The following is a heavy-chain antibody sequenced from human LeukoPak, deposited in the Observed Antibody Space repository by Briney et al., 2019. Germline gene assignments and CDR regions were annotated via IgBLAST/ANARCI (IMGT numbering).Heavy chain of an antibody. D-gene: IGHD3-3*01. CDR1: GGSISSSSYY. Sequence: PSETLSLTCTVSGGSISSSSYYWGWIRQPPGKGLEWIGSIYYSGSTYYNPSLKSRVTISVDTSKNQFSLKLSSVTAADTAVYYCARVWFLEWLPPLGGYFDYWGQGTLVTVSS. CDR2: IYYSGST. V-gene: IGHV4-39*07. CDR3: ARVWFLEWLPPLGGYFDY. J-gene: IGHJ4*02.